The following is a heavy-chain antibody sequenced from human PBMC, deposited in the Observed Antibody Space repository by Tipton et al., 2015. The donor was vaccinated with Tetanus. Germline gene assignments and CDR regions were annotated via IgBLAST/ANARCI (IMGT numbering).Heavy chain of an antibody. V-gene: IGHV3-7*01. D-gene: IGHD6-25*01. CDR2: IKEDGSET. Sequence: SLRLSCEGSGFSFSTFWMTWVRQAPGKGLEWVANIKEDGSETYYVDSVKGRFTISRDNAKNSLYLQMSSLRPEDTAVYYCASGSALDYWGQGTLVTVSS. CDR1: GFSFSTFW. J-gene: IGHJ4*02. CDR3: ASGSALDY.